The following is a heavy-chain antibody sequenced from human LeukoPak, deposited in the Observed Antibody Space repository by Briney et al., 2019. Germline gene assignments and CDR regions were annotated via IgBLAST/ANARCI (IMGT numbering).Heavy chain of an antibody. D-gene: IGHD6-19*01. Sequence: GASVKVSCRASGYTFASYGISWVRQAPGQGLGWMGWIGAYNGSTNYAQKLQGRVTVTTDTSTSTAYVELRSLRSDDTAVYYYARYSSGWYLVDYWGQGTLVTVSS. CDR3: ARYSSGWYLVDY. CDR1: GYTFASYG. CDR2: IGAYNGST. V-gene: IGHV1-18*01. J-gene: IGHJ4*02.